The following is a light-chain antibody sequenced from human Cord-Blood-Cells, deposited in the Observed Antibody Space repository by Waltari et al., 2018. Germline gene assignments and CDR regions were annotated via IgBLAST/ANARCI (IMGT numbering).Light chain of an antibody. CDR3: SSYTSSSTWV. CDR2: EVS. V-gene: IGLV2-18*02. Sequence: QSALTQPPSVSGSPGQSVTISCPGTSSDVGSYNRVSWYQQPPGTAPNLRIYEVSNRPSGVPDRFSGSKSGNTASLTISGLQAEDEADYYCSSYTSSSTWVFGGGTKLTVL. J-gene: IGLJ3*02. CDR1: SSDVGSYNR.